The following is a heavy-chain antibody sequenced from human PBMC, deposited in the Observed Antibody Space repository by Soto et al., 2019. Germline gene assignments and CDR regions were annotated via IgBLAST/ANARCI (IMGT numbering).Heavy chain of an antibody. V-gene: IGHV3-23*01. CDR2: VGGSDDDK. CDR3: AKDATSVNGVCYAFDM. D-gene: IGHD2-8*01. CDR1: GFTFSDYA. Sequence: EVQLLESGGGVVQPGGSLRLSCAASGFTFSDYAMSWVRQTPGKGLQWVSGVGGSDDDKHYADAGRGRFIVSRDNSKNTLYLQMTSLTGNHTVIYCSAKDATSVNGVCYAFDMWGQGTEVSVSS. J-gene: IGHJ3*02.